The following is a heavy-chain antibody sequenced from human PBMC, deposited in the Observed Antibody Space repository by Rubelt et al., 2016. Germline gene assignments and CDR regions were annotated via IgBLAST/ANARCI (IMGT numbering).Heavy chain of an antibody. V-gene: IGHV1-69*05. CDR1: GGTFSSYA. J-gene: IGHJ4*02. CDR3: ATEAPAAGLDY. Sequence: QFQLVQSGAEVKKPGSSVKVSCKASGGTFSSYAISWVRQAPGQGLEGMGGIIPIFGTARLLLKFQGRSTITSDESTGPAYMGLSSPRSEDTAWYYCATEAPAAGLDYWGQGTLVTVSS. D-gene: IGHD6-13*01. CDR2: IIPIFGTA.